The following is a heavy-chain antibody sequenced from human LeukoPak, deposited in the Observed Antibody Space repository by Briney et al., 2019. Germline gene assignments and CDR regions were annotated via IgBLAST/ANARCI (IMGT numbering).Heavy chain of an antibody. Sequence: SETLSLTCAVYGGSFSGYYWSWIRQPPGKGLEWIGEINHSGSTNYNPSLKSRVTISVDTSKNQFSLKLSSVTAADTAVYYCAREPLGYCSSTSCYPVYWGQGTLVTVSS. CDR1: GGSFSGYY. J-gene: IGHJ4*02. V-gene: IGHV4-34*01. D-gene: IGHD2-2*01. CDR3: AREPLGYCSSTSCYPVY. CDR2: INHSGST.